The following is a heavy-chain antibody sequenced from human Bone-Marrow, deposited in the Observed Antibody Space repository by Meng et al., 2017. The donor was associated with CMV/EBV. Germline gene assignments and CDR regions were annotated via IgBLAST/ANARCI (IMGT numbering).Heavy chain of an antibody. CDR2: IWYDGSNK. J-gene: IGHJ4*02. CDR3: ARGVRERRFLEWGVGTNYLDY. D-gene: IGHD3-3*01. CDR1: GFTFSSYG. V-gene: IGHV3-33*01. Sequence: GGSLRLSCAASGFTFSSYGMHWVRQAPGKGLEWVAVIWYDGSNKYYADSVKGRFTISRDNSKNTLYLQMNSLRAEDTAVYYCARGVRERRFLEWGVGTNYLDYWGQGTLVTVSS.